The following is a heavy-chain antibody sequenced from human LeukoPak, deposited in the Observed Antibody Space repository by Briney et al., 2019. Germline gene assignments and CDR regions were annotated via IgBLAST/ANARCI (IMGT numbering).Heavy chain of an antibody. CDR1: GFPFSSYV. CDR3: ARQVGFCSDSTCYFDY. Sequence: PGGSLRLSCAASGFPFSSYVMRWVRQGPGKGLQWVSAISGSGDSTDYADSVKGRFTISRDNSKNLLFLQMSSLRADDTAIYYCARQVGFCSDSTCYFDYWGQGALVTVSS. J-gene: IGHJ4*02. D-gene: IGHD3-22*01. V-gene: IGHV3-23*01. CDR2: ISGSGDST.